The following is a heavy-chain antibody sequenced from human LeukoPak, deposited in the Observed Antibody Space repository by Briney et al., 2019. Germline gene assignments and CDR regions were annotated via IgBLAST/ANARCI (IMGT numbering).Heavy chain of an antibody. V-gene: IGHV3-23*01. CDR2: ISGSGGST. Sequence: GGSLRLSCAASGFVVSSNYMSWVRQAPGKGLEWVSAISGSGGSTYYADSVKGRFTISRDNSKNTLYLQMNSLRAEDTAVYYCAKDLAKFDYWGQGTLVTVSS. J-gene: IGHJ4*02. CDR3: AKDLAKFDY. CDR1: GFVVSSNY.